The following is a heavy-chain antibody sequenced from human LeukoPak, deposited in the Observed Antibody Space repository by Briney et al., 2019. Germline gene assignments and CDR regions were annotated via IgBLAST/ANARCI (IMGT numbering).Heavy chain of an antibody. CDR2: ISGSGGST. J-gene: IGHJ6*02. CDR1: GFTFSSYA. D-gene: IGHD3-10*01. V-gene: IGHV3-23*01. Sequence: GGSLGLSCAASGFTFSSYAMSWVRQAPGKGLEWVSAISGSGGSTYYADSVKGRFTISRDNSKNTLYLQMNSLRAEDTAVYYCAKDFRAASSLWFGELLYYYYGMDVWGQGTTVTVSS. CDR3: AKDFRAASSLWFGELLYYYYGMDV.